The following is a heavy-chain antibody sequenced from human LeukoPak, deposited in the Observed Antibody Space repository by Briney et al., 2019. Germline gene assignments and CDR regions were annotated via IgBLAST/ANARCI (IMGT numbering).Heavy chain of an antibody. D-gene: IGHD3-10*01. CDR2: INHSGST. J-gene: IGHJ6*03. Sequence: SETLSLTCAVYGGSFSGYYWSWIRQPPGKGLEWIGEINHSGSTNYNPSLKSRVTISVDTSKNQFSLKLSSVTAADTAVYYCARLRRYYGSGSYYPRPYYYYYMDVWGKGTTVTISS. CDR1: GGSFSGYY. CDR3: ARLRRYYGSGSYYPRPYYYYYMDV. V-gene: IGHV4-34*01.